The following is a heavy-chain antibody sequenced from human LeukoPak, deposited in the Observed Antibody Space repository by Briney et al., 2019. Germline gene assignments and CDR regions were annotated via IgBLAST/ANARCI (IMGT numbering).Heavy chain of an antibody. CDR3: ARVGLWDYFDY. CDR1: GGSISSYY. CDR2: IYYSGST. Sequence: SETLSLTCTVSGGSISSYYWSWIRQPPGKGLEWIGYIYYSGSTNYNPSLKSRVTISVGTSKNQFSLKLSSVTAADTAVYYCARVGLWDYFDYWGQGTLVTVSS. J-gene: IGHJ4*02. D-gene: IGHD5-18*01. V-gene: IGHV4-59*01.